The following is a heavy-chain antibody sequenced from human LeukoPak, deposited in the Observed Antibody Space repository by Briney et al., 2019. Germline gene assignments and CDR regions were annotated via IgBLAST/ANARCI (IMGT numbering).Heavy chain of an antibody. J-gene: IGHJ4*02. CDR3: VRGRVGGAPEDFDY. CDR2: ASPNSGNT. CDR1: GYTFTSYD. V-gene: IGHV1-8*01. Sequence: ASVKVSCKASGYTFTSYDINWVRQATGQRLEWMGWASPNSGNTGYAPKFQGRVTMTRDNPITTAYMELSSLTSEDTAVYYCVRGRVGGAPEDFDYWGQGTLVTVSS. D-gene: IGHD1-26*01.